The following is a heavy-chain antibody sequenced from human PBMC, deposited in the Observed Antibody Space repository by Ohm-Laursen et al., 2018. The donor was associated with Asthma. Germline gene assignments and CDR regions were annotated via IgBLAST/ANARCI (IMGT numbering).Heavy chain of an antibody. D-gene: IGHD1-7*01. Sequence: SLRLSCSASGFTFSSYGMHWVRQAPGKGLEWVAVLSFDGSNKYYADSVKGRFTISRDNSKNTLYLQMNSLRAEDTAVYYCAKTLTGTTSYYFDYWGQGTLVTVSS. CDR1: GFTFSSYG. V-gene: IGHV3-30*18. J-gene: IGHJ4*02. CDR3: AKTLTGTTSYYFDY. CDR2: LSFDGSNK.